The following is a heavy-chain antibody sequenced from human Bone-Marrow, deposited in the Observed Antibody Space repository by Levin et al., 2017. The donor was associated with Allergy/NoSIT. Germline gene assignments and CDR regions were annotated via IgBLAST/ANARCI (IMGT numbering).Heavy chain of an antibody. CDR2: IFYTGST. CDR1: GGSISSYY. J-gene: IGHJ3*01. CDR3: ARHHRPSERLEDCVAGSCMGTFEV. Sequence: SETLSLTCSVSGGSISSYYWSWVRQSPGKTLEWIGNIFYTGSTKYKPSLESRVTISVDTSKNQFSMRLRSLSAADTAMYYCARHHRPSERLEDCVAGSCMGTFEVWG. D-gene: IGHD6-19*01. V-gene: IGHV4-59*01.